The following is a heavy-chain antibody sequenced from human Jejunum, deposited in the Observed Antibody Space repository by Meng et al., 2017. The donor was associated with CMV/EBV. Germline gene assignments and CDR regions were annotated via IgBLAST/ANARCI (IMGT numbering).Heavy chain of an antibody. V-gene: IGHV3-53*05. Sequence: LSCAVSGLTVNHDHMNWARQRPGKGLEWVSVIDNTGGTHYVDSVRGRFTISRDSSENTVYLQMNSLRSEDTAVYYCTGGHSGGYWGQGTLVTVSS. J-gene: IGHJ4*02. CDR1: GLTVNHDH. CDR3: TGGHSGGY. CDR2: IDNTGGT. D-gene: IGHD6-25*01.